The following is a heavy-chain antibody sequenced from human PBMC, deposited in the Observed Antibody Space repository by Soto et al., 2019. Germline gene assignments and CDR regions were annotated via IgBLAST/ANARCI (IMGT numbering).Heavy chain of an antibody. J-gene: IGHJ5*02. Sequence: SETLSLTCTVSGGSISSSSYYWGWIRQPPGKGLEWIGSIYYSGSSYYNPSLKSRLTISVDTSKNQFSLKLSSVTAADTAVYYWASRLRSGYCSGGTCNNGFDPWGQGTLVTVSS. CDR2: IYYSGSS. CDR3: ASRLRSGYCSGGTCNNGFDP. CDR1: GGSISSSSYY. D-gene: IGHD2-15*01. V-gene: IGHV4-39*01.